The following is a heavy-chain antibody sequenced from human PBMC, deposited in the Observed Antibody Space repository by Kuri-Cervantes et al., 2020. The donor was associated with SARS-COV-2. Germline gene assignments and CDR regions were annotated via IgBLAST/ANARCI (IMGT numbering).Heavy chain of an antibody. D-gene: IGHD4-11*01. V-gene: IGHV3-33*01. J-gene: IGHJ4*02. CDR2: IWYDGSNK. Sequence: GGSLRLSCAASGLTFSSYGMHWVRQAPGKGLEWVAVIWYDGSNKYYADSVKGRFTISRDNAKNSLYLQMNSLRAEDTAVYYCARDYDYSNYDVTGLDYWGQGTLVTVSS. CDR3: ARDYDYSNYDVTGLDY. CDR1: GLTFSSYG.